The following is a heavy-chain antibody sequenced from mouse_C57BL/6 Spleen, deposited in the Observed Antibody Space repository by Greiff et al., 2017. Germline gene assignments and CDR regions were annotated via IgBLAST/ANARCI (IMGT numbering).Heavy chain of an antibody. Sequence: VQLQQPGAELVRPGSSVKLSCKASGYTFTSYWMHWVKQRPIQGLEWIGNIDPSDSETHYNQKFKDKATLTVDKSSSTAYMQLSSLTSEDSAVYYCASEGTTVVDWYFDVWGTGTTVTVSS. CDR3: ASEGTTVVDWYFDV. CDR1: GYTFTSYW. CDR2: IDPSDSET. D-gene: IGHD1-1*01. J-gene: IGHJ1*03. V-gene: IGHV1-52*01.